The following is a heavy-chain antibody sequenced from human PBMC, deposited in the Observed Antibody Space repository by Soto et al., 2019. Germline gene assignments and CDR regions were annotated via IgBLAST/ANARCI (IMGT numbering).Heavy chain of an antibody. CDR2: IYWDDDK. D-gene: IGHD3-22*01. V-gene: IGHV2-5*02. CDR3: AHAGDYDLLTFDH. CDR1: GFSLSTSGVG. Sequence: GSGPTLVNPTQTLTLTCTFSGFSLSTSGVGVGWIRHPPGKALEWLALIYWDDDKRYSPSLKDRLAISKDTSNNQVVLTITNIGPGDSATYLCAHAGDYDLLTFDHWGPGTLVTVSS. J-gene: IGHJ4*02.